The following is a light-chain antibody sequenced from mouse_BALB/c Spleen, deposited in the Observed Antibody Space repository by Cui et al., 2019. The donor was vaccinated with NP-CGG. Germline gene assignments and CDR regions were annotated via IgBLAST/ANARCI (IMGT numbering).Light chain of an antibody. J-gene: IGLJ1*01. V-gene: IGLV1*01. Sequence: AAVTQESALITSPGETVTLTCRSSTGAVTTSNYANWVQEKPDHLFTGLIGGTNNRVPGVPARFSGSLIGDKAALTITGAQTEDEAIYFCALWYSNHWVFGGGTKLTVL. CDR2: GTN. CDR3: ALWYSNHWV. CDR1: TGAVTTSNY.